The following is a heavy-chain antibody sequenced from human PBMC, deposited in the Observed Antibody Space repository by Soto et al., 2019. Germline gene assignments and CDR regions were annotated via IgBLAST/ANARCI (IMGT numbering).Heavy chain of an antibody. CDR1: GFTFSSYA. CDR2: ISGSGGST. CDR3: AKEGEHSSGWANFDY. D-gene: IGHD6-19*01. J-gene: IGHJ4*02. V-gene: IGHV3-23*01. Sequence: EVQLLESGGGLEQPGGSLRLSCAASGFTFSSYAMSWVRQAPGKGLGWVSAISGSGGSTYYADSVKGRFTISRDNSKNTLYLQMNSLRAEDTAVYYCAKEGEHSSGWANFDYWGQGTLVTVSS.